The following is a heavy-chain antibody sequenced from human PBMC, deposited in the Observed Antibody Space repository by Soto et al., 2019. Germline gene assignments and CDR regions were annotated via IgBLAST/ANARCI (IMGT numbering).Heavy chain of an antibody. CDR3: ARWNYYFDY. J-gene: IGHJ4*02. CDR1: GGSISSGGYS. V-gene: IGHV4-30-2*01. CDR2: IYHSGGT. Sequence: KPSETLSLTCAVSGGSISSGGYSWSWIRQPPGKGLEWIGYIYHSGGTYYNPSLKSRVTISVDRSKNQFSLKLSSVTAADTAVYYCARWNYYFDYWGQGTLVTVSS. D-gene: IGHD1-7*01.